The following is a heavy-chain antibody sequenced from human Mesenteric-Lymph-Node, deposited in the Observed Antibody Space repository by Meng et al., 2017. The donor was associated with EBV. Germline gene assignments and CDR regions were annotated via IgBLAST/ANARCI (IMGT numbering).Heavy chain of an antibody. Sequence: VHLQESGPGLVKPSQTLSPTCAVSGASISSGGYYWNWIRQSPGKGLELIGYIYYSGYTYYSSSLKSRVTISVDVSKNQFSLKVTSVTAADTAVYYCARVEYTYHWYFDLWGPGTLVTVS. D-gene: IGHD1-1*01. V-gene: IGHV4-30-4*01. CDR2: IYYSGYT. J-gene: IGHJ2*01. CDR3: ARVEYTYHWYFDL. CDR1: GASISSGGYY.